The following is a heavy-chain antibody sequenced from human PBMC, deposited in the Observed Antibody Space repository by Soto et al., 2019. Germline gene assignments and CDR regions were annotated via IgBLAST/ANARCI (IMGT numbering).Heavy chain of an antibody. D-gene: IGHD3-10*01. Sequence: KTSETLSLTCTVSGGSISSSSYYWGWIRQPPGKGLEWIGSIYYSGSTYYNPSLKSRVTISVDTSKNQFSLKLSSVTAADTAVYYCARAITMVRGVIIPYWGQGTLVTVSS. J-gene: IGHJ4*02. V-gene: IGHV4-39*01. CDR1: GGSISSSSYY. CDR3: ARAITMVRGVIIPY. CDR2: IYYSGST.